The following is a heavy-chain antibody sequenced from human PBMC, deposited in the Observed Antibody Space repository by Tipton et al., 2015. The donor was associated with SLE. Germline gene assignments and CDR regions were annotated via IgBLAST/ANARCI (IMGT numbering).Heavy chain of an antibody. D-gene: IGHD6-19*01. Sequence: TLSLTCTVYGDSISGQYWSWIRQPPGKGLEWIGYIYFSGSTNYNPSLKSRVTISVGTSKNQLSLKLSSVTAADTAVYYCARLAVAGMWYYFDFWGQGAPVTVSS. V-gene: IGHV4-59*11. J-gene: IGHJ4*02. CDR2: IYFSGST. CDR3: ARLAVAGMWYYFDF. CDR1: GDSISGQY.